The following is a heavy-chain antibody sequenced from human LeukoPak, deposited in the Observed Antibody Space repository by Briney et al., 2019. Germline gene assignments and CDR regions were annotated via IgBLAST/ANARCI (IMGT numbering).Heavy chain of an antibody. CDR1: GGSISSGSYY. V-gene: IGHV4-31*03. J-gene: IGHJ4*02. Sequence: SQTLSLTCTVSGGSISSGSYYWSWIRQHPGKGLEWIGYVYYSGSTYNNPSLKSRVTISVDTSKNQFSLNLSSVTAADTAVYYCARDLLSTAGYFDYWGQGTLVTVSS. D-gene: IGHD6-19*01. CDR2: VYYSGST. CDR3: ARDLLSTAGYFDY.